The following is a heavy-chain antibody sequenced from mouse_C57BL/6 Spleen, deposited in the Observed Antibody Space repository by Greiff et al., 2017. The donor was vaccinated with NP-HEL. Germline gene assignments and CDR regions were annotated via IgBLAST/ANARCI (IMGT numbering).Heavy chain of an antibody. CDR2: INPNYGTH. V-gene: IGHV1-39*01. CDR3: ARGRGSSYGWYFDV. CDR1: GYSFTDYN. D-gene: IGHD1-1*01. J-gene: IGHJ1*03. Sequence: EVQLQESGPELVKPGASVKISCKASGYSFTDYNMNWVKQSNGKSLEWIGVINPNYGTHSYNQKFKGKATLTVDQSSSTAYMQLNSLTSEDSAVYYSARGRGSSYGWYFDVWGTGATVTVSS.